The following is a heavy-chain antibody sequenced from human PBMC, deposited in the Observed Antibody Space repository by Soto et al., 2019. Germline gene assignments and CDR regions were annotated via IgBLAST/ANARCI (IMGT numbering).Heavy chain of an antibody. J-gene: IGHJ4*02. CDR3: ARGYHYYDSSGYYYDY. CDR2: IIPIFGTA. D-gene: IGHD3-22*01. CDR1: GGTFSSYA. V-gene: IGHV1-69*01. Sequence: QVQLMQSGAEVKKPGSSVKVSCKASGGTFSSYAISWVRQAPGQGLEWMGGIIPIFGTANYAQKFQGRVTITADESTSTAYMELSSLRSEDTAVYYCARGYHYYDSSGYYYDYWGQGTLVTVSS.